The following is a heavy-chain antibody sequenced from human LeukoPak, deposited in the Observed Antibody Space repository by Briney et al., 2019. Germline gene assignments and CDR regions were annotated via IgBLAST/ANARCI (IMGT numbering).Heavy chain of an antibody. CDR1: GGSISSGGYY. CDR3: ARGRRTLTTWFGP. CDR2: VYYTGST. J-gene: IGHJ5*02. D-gene: IGHD1-1*01. V-gene: IGHV4-31*03. Sequence: TASQTLSLTCTVSGGSISSGGYYWSWIRQHPGKGLDWIAYVYYTGSTFYNPSLKSRVTISVDTSKNQFSLKLNSVTAAGTAVYYCARGRRTLTTWFGPWGQGTLVTVSS.